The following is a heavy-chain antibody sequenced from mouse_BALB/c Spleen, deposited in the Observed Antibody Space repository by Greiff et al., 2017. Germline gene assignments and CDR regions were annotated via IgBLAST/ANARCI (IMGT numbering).Heavy chain of an antibody. J-gene: IGHJ3*01. Sequence: EVQLVESGGGLVKPGGSLKLSCAASGFTFSDYYMYWVRQTPEKRLEWVATISDGGSYTYYPDSVKGRFTISRDNAKNNLYLQMSSLKSEDTAMYYCARDEVLYGYGGSAFAYWGQGTPVTVSA. CDR3: ARDEVLYGYGGSAFAY. D-gene: IGHD2-14*01. V-gene: IGHV5-4*02. CDR1: GFTFSDYY. CDR2: ISDGGSYT.